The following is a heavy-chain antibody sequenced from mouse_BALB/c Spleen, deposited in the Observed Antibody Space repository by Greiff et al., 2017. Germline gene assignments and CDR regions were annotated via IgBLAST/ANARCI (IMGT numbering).Heavy chain of an antibody. CDR3: ARDYMVGFAY. D-gene: IGHD2-2*01. Sequence: QVQLKQSGAELARPGASVKLSCKASGYTFTDYYINWVKQRTGQGLEWIGEIYPGSGNTYYNEKFKGKATLTADKSSSTAYMQLSSLTSEDSAVYFCARDYMVGFAYWGQGTLVTVSA. V-gene: IGHV1-77*01. CDR2: IYPGSGNT. CDR1: GYTFTDYY. J-gene: IGHJ3*01.